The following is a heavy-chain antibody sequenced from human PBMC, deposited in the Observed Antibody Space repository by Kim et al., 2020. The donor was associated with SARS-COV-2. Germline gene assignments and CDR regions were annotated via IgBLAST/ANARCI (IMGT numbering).Heavy chain of an antibody. CDR2: ISGSGGST. CDR3: AKDAEAARHYYYYYMDV. Sequence: GGSLRLSCAASGFTFSSYAMSWVRQAPGKGLEWVSAISGSGGSTYYADSVKGRFTLSRDNSKNTLYLQMNSLRAEDTAVYYCAKDAEAARHYYYYYMDVWGKGTTVTVSS. D-gene: IGHD6-6*01. J-gene: IGHJ6*03. V-gene: IGHV3-23*01. CDR1: GFTFSSYA.